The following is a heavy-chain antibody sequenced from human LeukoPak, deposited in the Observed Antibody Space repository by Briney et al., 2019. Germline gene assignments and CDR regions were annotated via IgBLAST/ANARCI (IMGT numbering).Heavy chain of an antibody. D-gene: IGHD2-2*01. J-gene: IGHJ6*02. CDR2: FYSSGPT. Sequence: PSQTLSLTCTVSGGSISSGSYYWSSIRRPAGKGLEWIGRFYSSGPTNYHPSLKSRVTISLDTSKNQFSLKLSSVTAADTAVYYCARDGLVVPAAMPYYFCYAMTVWGQGTTVTVSS. CDR1: GGSISSGSYY. CDR3: ARDGLVVPAAMPYYFCYAMTV. V-gene: IGHV4-61*02.